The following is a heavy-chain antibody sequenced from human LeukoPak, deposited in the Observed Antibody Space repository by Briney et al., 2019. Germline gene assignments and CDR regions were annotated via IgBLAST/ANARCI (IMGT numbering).Heavy chain of an antibody. D-gene: IGHD2-2*01. CDR1: GFTFSSHH. CDR2: IKPDGSEK. J-gene: IGHJ4*02. Sequence: GGSLRLSCVASGFTFSSHHMNWVRQAPGKGLESVATIKPDGSEKYYVDSVKGRFTISRDNAKSSLYLQMNSLRAEDTGVYFCARMSSYCDYWGQGTLVTVSS. CDR3: ARMSSYCDY. V-gene: IGHV3-7*01.